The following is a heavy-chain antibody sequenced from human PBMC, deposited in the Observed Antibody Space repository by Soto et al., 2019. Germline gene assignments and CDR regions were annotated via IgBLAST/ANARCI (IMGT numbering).Heavy chain of an antibody. J-gene: IGHJ3*02. Sequence: QVQLQESGPGLVKPSGTLSLTCAVSGGSISSSNWWSWVRQPPGKGLEWIGEIYHSGSTNYNPSLKSXXTXSXAKSKNQFSLKLSSVTAADTAVYYCARVLGNDAFDIWGQGTMVTVSS. CDR2: IYHSGST. D-gene: IGHD3-3*02. CDR1: GGSISSSNW. V-gene: IGHV4-4*02. CDR3: ARVLGNDAFDI.